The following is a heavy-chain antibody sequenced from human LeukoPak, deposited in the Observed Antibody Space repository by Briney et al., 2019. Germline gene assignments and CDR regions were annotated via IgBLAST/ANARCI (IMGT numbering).Heavy chain of an antibody. CDR3: ARGADVLLWFGESPWGYTYDY. J-gene: IGHJ4*02. V-gene: IGHV3-48*03. Sequence: GGSLRLSCAASGFTFSSYEMNWVRQAPGKGLEWVSYISSSGSTIYYADSVKGRFTISRDNAKNSPYLQMNSLRAEDTAVYYCARGADVLLWFGESPWGYTYDYWGQGTLVTVSS. D-gene: IGHD3-10*01. CDR1: GFTFSSYE. CDR2: ISSSGSTI.